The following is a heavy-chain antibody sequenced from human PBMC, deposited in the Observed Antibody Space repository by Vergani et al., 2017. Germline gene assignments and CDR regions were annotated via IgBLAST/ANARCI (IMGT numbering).Heavy chain of an antibody. CDR1: GGTFSSYA. CDR3: ASGINYDTSNWFDP. J-gene: IGHJ5*02. V-gene: IGHV1-69*11. Sequence: QVQLVQSGAEVKKPGASVKVSCKASGGTFSSYAISWVRQAPGQGLEWMGRIIPILGTANYAQKFQGRVTITADESTSTAYMELSSLRSEDTAVYYCASGINYDTSNWFDPWGQGTLVTVSS. CDR2: IIPILGTA. D-gene: IGHD3-22*01.